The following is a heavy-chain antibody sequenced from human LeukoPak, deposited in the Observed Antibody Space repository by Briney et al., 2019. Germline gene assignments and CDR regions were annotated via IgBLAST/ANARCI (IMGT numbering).Heavy chain of an antibody. V-gene: IGHV1-69*01. D-gene: IGHD3-22*01. CDR1: GGTFSSYA. Sequence: ASVKVSCKVSGGTFSSYAISWVRQAPGQGLEWMGGIIPIFGTANYAQKFQGRVTITADESTSTAYMELSSLRSEDTAVYYCARLIPHYYDSSGPNWFDPWGQGTLVTVSS. J-gene: IGHJ5*02. CDR3: ARLIPHYYDSSGPNWFDP. CDR2: IIPIFGTA.